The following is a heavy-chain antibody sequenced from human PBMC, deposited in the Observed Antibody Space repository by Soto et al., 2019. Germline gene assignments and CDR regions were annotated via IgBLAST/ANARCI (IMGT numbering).Heavy chain of an antibody. CDR3: AKDFGGLYNWFDP. Sequence: QVQLVQSGAEVKKPGASVKVSCKTSGYIFTAYDINWVRQAAGQGLEWVGRINPNNVKTDYAENLQGRLTMTRDASISTVYMELSSLTSDDTAVYYCAKDFGGLYNWFDPWGQGTLVIVSS. CDR2: INPNNVKT. D-gene: IGHD3-16*01. V-gene: IGHV1-8*01. J-gene: IGHJ5*02. CDR1: GYIFTAYD.